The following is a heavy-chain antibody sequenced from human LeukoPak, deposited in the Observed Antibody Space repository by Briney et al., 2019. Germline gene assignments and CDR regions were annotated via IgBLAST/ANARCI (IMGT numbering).Heavy chain of an antibody. CDR2: IYYSGST. CDR3: ASQWFGELSR. J-gene: IGHJ4*02. CDR1: GGSISSYY. V-gene: IGHV4-59*01. D-gene: IGHD3-10*01. Sequence: SETLSLTCTVSGGSISSYYWSWIRQPPRKGLEWIGYIYYSGSTNYNPSLKSRVTISVDTSKNQFSLKLSSVTAADTAVYYCASQWFGELSRWGQGTLVTVSS.